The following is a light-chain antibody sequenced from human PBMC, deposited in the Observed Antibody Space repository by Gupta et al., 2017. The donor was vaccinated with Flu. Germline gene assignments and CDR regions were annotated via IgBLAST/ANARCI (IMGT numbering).Light chain of an antibody. CDR1: QSVLYSSNNKNY. V-gene: IGKV4-1*01. CDR2: WAS. J-gene: IGKJ1*01. CDR3: QQYYSNTWT. Sequence: DIVMTQSPDSLAGSLGERATINCKSSQSVLYSSNNKNYLAWYQQKPGQPPKLLIYWASTRESGVPDRFSGSGSGTDFTLTISSLQAEDVAVYYCQQYYSNTWTFGQGTKVEIK.